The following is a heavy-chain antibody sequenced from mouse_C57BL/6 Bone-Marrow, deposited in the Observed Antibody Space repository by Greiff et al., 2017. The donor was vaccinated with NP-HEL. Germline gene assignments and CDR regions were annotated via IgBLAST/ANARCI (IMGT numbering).Heavy chain of an antibody. CDR3: ARDERLLRAWFAY. V-gene: IGHV5-6-3*01. Sequence: EVELVESGGGLVQPGGSLKLSCAASGFTFSSYGMSWVRQTPDKRLELVATINSNGGSTYYPDSVKGRFTISRDNAKNTLYLQMSSLKSEDTAMYYCARDERLLRAWFAYWGQGTLVTVSA. D-gene: IGHD2-3*01. J-gene: IGHJ3*01. CDR1: GFTFSSYG. CDR2: INSNGGST.